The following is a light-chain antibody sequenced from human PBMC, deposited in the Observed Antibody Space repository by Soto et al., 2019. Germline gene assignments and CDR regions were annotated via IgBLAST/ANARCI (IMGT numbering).Light chain of an antibody. Sequence: QPVLTQSPSPSASLGASVKLTCTRTSGHSSYAIAWHQQQPEEGPQYLMKLNSDGSHTKGDGIPDRFSGSSSGAALYLTISSLQSEDEADYYCKTCETGIRVFGGGTKLTVL. CDR2: LNSDGSH. CDR1: SGHSSYA. V-gene: IGLV4-69*01. CDR3: KTCETGIRV. J-gene: IGLJ2*01.